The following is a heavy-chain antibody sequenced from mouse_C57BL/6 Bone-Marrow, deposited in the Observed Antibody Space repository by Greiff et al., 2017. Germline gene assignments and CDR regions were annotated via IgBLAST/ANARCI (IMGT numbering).Heavy chain of an antibody. D-gene: IGHD2-12*01. V-gene: IGHV1-63*01. J-gene: IGHJ2*01. CDR1: GYTFTNYW. CDR3: ARLYPNYFDY. CDR2: IYPGGGYT. Sequence: QVQLQQSGAELVRPGTSVKMSCKASGYTFTNYWIGWAKQRPGHGLEWIGDIYPGGGYTNYNEKFKGKATLTADKSSSTAYMQFSSLTSEDSAIYYCARLYPNYFDYWGQGTTLTVSS.